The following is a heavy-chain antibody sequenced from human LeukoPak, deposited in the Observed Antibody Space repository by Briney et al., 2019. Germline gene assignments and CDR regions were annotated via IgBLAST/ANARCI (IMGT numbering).Heavy chain of an antibody. V-gene: IGHV3-21*04. CDR2: ISSSSSYI. J-gene: IGHJ4*02. CDR3: AKLPYYYGSGSYPDY. CDR1: GFTFSSYS. Sequence: GGSLRLSCAASGFTFSSYSMNWVCQAPGKGLEWVSSISSSSSYIYYADSVKGRFTISRDNAKNSPYLQMNSLRAEDTAVYYCAKLPYYYGSGSYPDYWGQGTLVTVPS. D-gene: IGHD3-10*01.